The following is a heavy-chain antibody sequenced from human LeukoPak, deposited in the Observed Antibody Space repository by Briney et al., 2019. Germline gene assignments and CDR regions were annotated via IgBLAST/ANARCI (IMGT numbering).Heavy chain of an antibody. CDR3: ARDYYDSRGEAFDI. V-gene: IGHV4-59*11. CDR1: ADSLGSHY. Sequence: SETLSLTCTVSADSLGSHYWSWIPQPPGKGLERIGYIFYVGSTNYNPSLKSRVTISVDTSKNKFSLKLNSVTSADTAVYYCARDYYDSRGEAFDIWGQGTMVTVSS. J-gene: IGHJ3*02. CDR2: IFYVGST. D-gene: IGHD3-22*01.